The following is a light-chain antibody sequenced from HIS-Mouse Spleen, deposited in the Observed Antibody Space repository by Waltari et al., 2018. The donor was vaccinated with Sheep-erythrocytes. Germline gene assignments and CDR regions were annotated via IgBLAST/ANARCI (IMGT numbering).Light chain of an antibody. CDR2: EGS. CDR1: SSDVGRYNL. J-gene: IGLJ3*02. V-gene: IGLV2-23*01. Sequence: QSALTQPASVSGSPGQSITISCPGTSSDVGRYNLLSWYQQHPGKAPKLMLYEGSKRPSGVSNRFSGSKSGNTASLTISGLQAEDEADYYCCSYAGSSTWVFGGGTKLTVL. CDR3: CSYAGSSTWV.